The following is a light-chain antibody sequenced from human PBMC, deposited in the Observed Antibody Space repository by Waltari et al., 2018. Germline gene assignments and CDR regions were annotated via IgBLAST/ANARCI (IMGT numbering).Light chain of an antibody. V-gene: IGKV1-5*03. CDR2: RAS. Sequence: DIQMTQSPSTLSASVGDRVTITCRASQSISDWLAWYQQKPGKAPNLLIYRASSLESGVPSRCSGSGSGTEFTLTISSLQPDDFATYYCQEYHTYRTFGQGTKVEIK. CDR3: QEYHTYRT. CDR1: QSISDW. J-gene: IGKJ1*01.